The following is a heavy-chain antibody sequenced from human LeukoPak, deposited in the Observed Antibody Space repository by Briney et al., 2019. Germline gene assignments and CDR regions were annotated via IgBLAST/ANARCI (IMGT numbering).Heavy chain of an antibody. Sequence: GGSLRLSCAASGFTFSSYAMSWVRQAPGKGLEWVSAISGSGGSTYYADSVKGRFTISRDNAKNSLYLQMNSLRAEDTAVYYCARDLGYCSSTSYYPWGQGTLVTVSS. D-gene: IGHD2-2*01. CDR2: ISGSGGST. CDR1: GFTFSSYA. V-gene: IGHV3-23*01. CDR3: ARDLGYCSSTSYYP. J-gene: IGHJ5*02.